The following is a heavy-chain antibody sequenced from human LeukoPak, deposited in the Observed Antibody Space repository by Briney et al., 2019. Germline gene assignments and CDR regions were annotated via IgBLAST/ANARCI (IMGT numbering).Heavy chain of an antibody. CDR3: AKEVGWGRAFDI. D-gene: IGHD7-27*01. CDR1: GFTFSSYA. CDR2: ISGSGDST. Sequence: GGSLRLSCAASGFTFSSYAMSWVRQAPGKGLEWVSAISGSGDSTYYTDSVKGRFTISRDNSKNTQYLQMNSLRAEDTAVYYCAKEVGWGRAFDIWGQGTMVTVSS. V-gene: IGHV3-23*01. J-gene: IGHJ3*02.